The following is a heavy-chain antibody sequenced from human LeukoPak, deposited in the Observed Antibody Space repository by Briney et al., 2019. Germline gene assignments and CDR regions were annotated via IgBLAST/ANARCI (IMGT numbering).Heavy chain of an antibody. CDR3: ANRGDYAAFDI. D-gene: IGHD4-17*01. CDR1: GFTFSSYG. CDR2: ISYDGSNK. J-gene: IGHJ3*02. Sequence: GRSLRLSCAASGFTFSSYGMHWVRQAPGKGLEWVAVISYDGSNKYYADSVKGRFTISRDNSKNTLYLQMNSLRAEDTAVYYCANRGDYAAFDIWGQGTMVTVSS. V-gene: IGHV3-30*18.